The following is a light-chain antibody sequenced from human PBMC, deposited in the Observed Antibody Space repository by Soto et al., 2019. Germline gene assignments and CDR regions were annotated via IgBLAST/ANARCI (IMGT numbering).Light chain of an antibody. CDR3: QVCYSSSDHTGGYV. J-gene: IGLJ1*01. CDR1: NIGSKS. V-gene: IGLV3-21*02. Sequence: SYALTQPPSVSVAPGQTARITCGGKNIGSKSVHWYQQKQGQAPVLVVYDDSDRPSGIPERFSGSNSGNTATLTISRVEAGDEADYYCQVCYSSSDHTGGYVFGTGTKGTVL. CDR2: DDS.